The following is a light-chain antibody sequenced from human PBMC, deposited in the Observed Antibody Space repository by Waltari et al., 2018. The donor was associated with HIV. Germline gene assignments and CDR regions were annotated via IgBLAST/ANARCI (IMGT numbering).Light chain of an antibody. V-gene: IGKV1-12*01. CDR3: QQANNFPLT. CDR2: DIS. J-gene: IGKJ4*01. Sequence: DIQMTQSPSSVSASVGDRVTITCRASQGVSNWLAWYQPRPGEAPKLLIYDISTLQTGVPSRFSGSGSGTDFALTIDGLQPEDFTTYYCQQANNFPLTFGGGTKVEI. CDR1: QGVSNW.